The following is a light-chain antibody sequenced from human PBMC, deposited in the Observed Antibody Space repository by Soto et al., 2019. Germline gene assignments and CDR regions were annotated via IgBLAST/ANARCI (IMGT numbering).Light chain of an antibody. CDR2: DVS. Sequence: QSVLTQPASVSGSPGQSITISCTGTRSDVGGYNYVSWYQQHPGKAPKLMIYDVSNRPSGVSNRFSGSKSGNTASLTISGLQAEDEADYYCSSQTSSSTLVFGGGTKVTVL. CDR3: SSQTSSSTLV. V-gene: IGLV2-14*03. J-gene: IGLJ2*01. CDR1: RSDVGGYNY.